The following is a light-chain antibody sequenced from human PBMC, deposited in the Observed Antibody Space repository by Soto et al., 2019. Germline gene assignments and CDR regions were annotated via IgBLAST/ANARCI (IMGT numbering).Light chain of an antibody. V-gene: IGKV3-15*01. J-gene: IGKJ5*01. CDR1: QSINSN. CDR2: GAS. CDR3: QQYSDWPIT. Sequence: EVLMTQSPSTLSVSPGDRATLSCRASQSINSNLAWYQQQPGQAPRLLIYGASTRATAVPDRFSGSGYGTDFNLTITSLQPDDFAVYFCQQYSDWPITFGQGTRLEIK.